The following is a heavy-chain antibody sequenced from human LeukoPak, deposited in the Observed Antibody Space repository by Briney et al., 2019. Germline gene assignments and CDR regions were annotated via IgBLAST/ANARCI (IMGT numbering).Heavy chain of an antibody. CDR2: ISYSGST. D-gene: IGHD3-22*01. Sequence: SETLSLTCTVSGGSMSSYYWSWIRQPPGKGLEWIGYISYSGSTNYNPSFKSRVTISVDTSKNQFSLKLSSATAADTAVYYCASSGYDFDFDYWGQGTLVTVSS. J-gene: IGHJ4*02. V-gene: IGHV4-59*01. CDR3: ASSGYDFDFDY. CDR1: GGSMSSYY.